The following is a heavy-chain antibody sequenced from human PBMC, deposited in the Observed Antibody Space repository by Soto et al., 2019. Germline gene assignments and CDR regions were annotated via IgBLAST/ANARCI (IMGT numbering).Heavy chain of an antibody. Sequence: EVQLLESGGGLVQPGGSLRLSCAASGFAFSSYAMSWVRQAPGKGLEWVSSISGSTSGTYYADAVKGRFTISRDNSNNTLYLQMNCLRAEDTAVYCCAKDRGFIDPFDYWGQGALVSVSS. CDR3: AKDRGFIDPFDY. D-gene: IGHD3-16*02. J-gene: IGHJ4*02. V-gene: IGHV3-23*01. CDR1: GFAFSSYA. CDR2: ISGSTSGT.